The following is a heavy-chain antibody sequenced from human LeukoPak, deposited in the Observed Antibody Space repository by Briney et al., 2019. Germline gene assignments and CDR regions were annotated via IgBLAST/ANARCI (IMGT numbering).Heavy chain of an antibody. Sequence: SETLSLTCAVYGGSFSGYYWSWIRQPPGKGLEWSGEINHSGSTNYNPSLKSRVTISVDTSKNQFSLKLSSVTAADTAVYYCARKAMVRSPFDPWGQGTLVTVSS. V-gene: IGHV4-34*01. D-gene: IGHD3-10*01. CDR2: INHSGST. CDR3: ARKAMVRSPFDP. J-gene: IGHJ5*02. CDR1: GGSFSGYY.